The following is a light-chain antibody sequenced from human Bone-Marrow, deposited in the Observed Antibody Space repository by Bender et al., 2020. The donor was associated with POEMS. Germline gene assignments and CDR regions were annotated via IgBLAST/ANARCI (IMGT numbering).Light chain of an antibody. J-gene: IGLJ3*02. CDR2: RND. Sequence: QSLLTQPPSTSGTPGQRVTISCSGSSSNIGSNYVFWYQQFPGTAPKVLIYRNDQRPSGVPDRFSGSKSGTSMSLAITGLRSEDEADYYCASWDDRLSGWVFGGGTRLTVL. CDR3: ASWDDRLSGWV. V-gene: IGLV1-47*01. CDR1: SSNIGSNY.